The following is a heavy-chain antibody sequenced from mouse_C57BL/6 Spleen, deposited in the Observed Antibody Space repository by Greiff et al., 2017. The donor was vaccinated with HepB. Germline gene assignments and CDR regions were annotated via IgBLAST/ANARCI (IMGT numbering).Heavy chain of an antibody. Sequence: VQGVESGAELVRPGTSVKVSCKASGYAFTNYLIEWVKQRPGQGLEWIGVINPGSGGTNYNEKFKGKATLTADKSSSTAYMQLSSLTSEDSAVYFCARAYYAYYAMDYWGQGTSVTVSS. CDR2: INPGSGGT. J-gene: IGHJ4*01. CDR3: ARAYYAYYAMDY. CDR1: GYAFTNYL. D-gene: IGHD1-1*01. V-gene: IGHV1-54*01.